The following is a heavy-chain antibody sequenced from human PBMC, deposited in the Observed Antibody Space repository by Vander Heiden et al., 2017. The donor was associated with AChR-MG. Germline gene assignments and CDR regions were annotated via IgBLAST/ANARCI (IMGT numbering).Heavy chain of an antibody. J-gene: IGHJ6*02. Sequence: EVQLLESGGGLVQPGGSLRLSCAASGFTFSTYAMSWVRQAPGKGLEWVSAISSSSTRTYYADSVKGRFTISRDNSKNTLYLQMNSLRDEDTAVYYCAKVLHQVVLYYFYGMDVWGQGTTVTVSS. V-gene: IGHV3-23*01. D-gene: IGHD2-15*01. CDR1: GFTFSTYA. CDR3: AKVLHQVVLYYFYGMDV. CDR2: ISSSSTRT.